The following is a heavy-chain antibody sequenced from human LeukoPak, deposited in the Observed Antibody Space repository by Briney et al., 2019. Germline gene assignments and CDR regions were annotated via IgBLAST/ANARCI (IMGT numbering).Heavy chain of an antibody. CDR1: SGSISSSSYY. D-gene: IGHD2-21*02. J-gene: IGHJ4*02. V-gene: IGHV4-39*07. CDR2: IYYSGST. CDR3: ARSVTAPYYCFDN. Sequence: SETLSLTCTASSGSISSSSYYWGWIRQPPGKGLEWIGNIYYSGSTYYNPSLKSRVTISVDTSKNQFSLKLSSVTAADTAVYFCARSVTAPYYCFDNWGRGTLVTVSS.